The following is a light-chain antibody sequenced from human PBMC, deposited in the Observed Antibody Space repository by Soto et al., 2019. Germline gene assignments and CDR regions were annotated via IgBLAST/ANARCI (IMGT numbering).Light chain of an antibody. Sequence: EIVLTQSPGTLSLSPGEGATLSCRASQSVTSSYLAWFQQKPGQAPRLLIYGASSRATGIPDRFSGSGSGTDFTLSISSLEPDDVAVYYCQQYGSSPPWTFGQGTKVESK. J-gene: IGKJ1*01. CDR2: GAS. CDR1: QSVTSSY. CDR3: QQYGSSPPWT. V-gene: IGKV3-20*01.